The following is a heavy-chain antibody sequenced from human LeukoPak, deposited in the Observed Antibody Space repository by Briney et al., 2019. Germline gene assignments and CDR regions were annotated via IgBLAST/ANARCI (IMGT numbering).Heavy chain of an antibody. CDR2: FYYTGST. D-gene: IGHD4-23*01. Sequence: SETLSLTCTVSGGSISTYYWSWIRQPPGKGLDWIGSFYYTGSTNYNPSLRSRVTISLDTSKNQISLRLSSVTAADTAVYYCARGGNALDYWGQGTLVTAPS. J-gene: IGHJ4*02. V-gene: IGHV4-59*01. CDR3: ARGGNALDY. CDR1: GGSISTYY.